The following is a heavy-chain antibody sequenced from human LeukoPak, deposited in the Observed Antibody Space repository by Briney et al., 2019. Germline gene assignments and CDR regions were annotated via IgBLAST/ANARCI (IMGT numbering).Heavy chain of an antibody. Sequence: TKSHTSNASASSISSYYGRRIHHPPRHILKRKGYIYHSGSTNSNLSLKSRVTISVDTSKNQFSLKLSSVTAADTAVYYCASGRGTVTRFDYWGQGTLVTV. V-gene: IGHV4-59*08. CDR2: IYHSGST. CDR1: ASSISSYY. CDR3: ASGRGTVTRFDY. J-gene: IGHJ4*02. D-gene: IGHD4-17*01.